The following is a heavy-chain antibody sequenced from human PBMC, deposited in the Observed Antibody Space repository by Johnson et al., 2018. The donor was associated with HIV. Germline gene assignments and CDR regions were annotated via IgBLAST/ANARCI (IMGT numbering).Heavy chain of an antibody. D-gene: IGHD6-13*01. CDR3: ERDHDGQQLGFAFDI. Sequence: QVQLVESGGGLVHPGGSLRLSCAASGFTVSSNYMNWVRQAPGKGLEWVALISYDGSNKYYADSVKGRFSISRDNSKNTLYLQMNSLRAEDTAVYYCERDHDGQQLGFAFDIWGQGTMVTVSS. CDR1: GFTVSSNY. CDR2: ISYDGSNK. V-gene: IGHV3-30*03. J-gene: IGHJ3*02.